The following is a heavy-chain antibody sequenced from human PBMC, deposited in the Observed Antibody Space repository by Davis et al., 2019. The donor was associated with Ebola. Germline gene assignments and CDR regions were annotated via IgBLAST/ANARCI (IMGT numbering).Heavy chain of an antibody. Sequence: MPSETLSLTCTVSGGSISSYYWSWIRQPPGKGLEWIGYIYYSGSTYYNPSLKSRVTTSVDTSKNQFSLKLSSVTAADTAVYYCARRGYSYGYRFRFDYWGQGTLVTVSS. D-gene: IGHD5-18*01. J-gene: IGHJ4*02. CDR1: GGSISSYY. CDR2: IYYSGST. V-gene: IGHV4-59*12. CDR3: ARRGYSYGYRFRFDY.